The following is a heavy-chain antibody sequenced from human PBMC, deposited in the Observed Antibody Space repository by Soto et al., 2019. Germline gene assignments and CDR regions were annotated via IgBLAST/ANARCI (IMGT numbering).Heavy chain of an antibody. V-gene: IGHV1-46*01. CDR1: GYTFTSYY. CDR2: INPSGGST. CDR3: ARDNWYGDYVGWFDP. D-gene: IGHD4-17*01. J-gene: IGHJ5*02. Sequence: QVQLVQSGAEVKKPGASVKVSCKASGYTFTSYYMHWVRQAPGQGLEWMGIINPSGGSTSYAQKFQGRVTMTRDTSTSTVYMELSSLRSEDTAVYYCARDNWYGDYVGWFDPWGQGTLVTVSS.